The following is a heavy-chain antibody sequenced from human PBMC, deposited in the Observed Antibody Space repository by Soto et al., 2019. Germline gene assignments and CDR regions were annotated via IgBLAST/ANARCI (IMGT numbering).Heavy chain of an antibody. Sequence: QVQLVESGGGVVQPGRSLRLSCAASGFSFSSYGMHWVRQTPGKGLEWVAVISHGGSDEYYADSVKGRFTISRDNSKNTPYLQMNSLRPEDTAMYYCVRDYAPVYGGYLDFWGQGTLVTVSS. V-gene: IGHV3-30*03. J-gene: IGHJ4*02. CDR1: GFSFSSYG. D-gene: IGHD5-12*01. CDR3: VRDYAPVYGGYLDF. CDR2: ISHGGSDE.